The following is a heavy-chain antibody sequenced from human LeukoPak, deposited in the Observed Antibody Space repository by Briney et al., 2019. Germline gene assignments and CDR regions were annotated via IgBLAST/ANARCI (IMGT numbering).Heavy chain of an antibody. CDR1: GGSISSYY. Sequence: SETLSLTCTVSGGSISSYYWSWIRQPPGKGLEWIGYIYYSGSTNYNPSLKSRVTISVDTSKNQFSLKLSSVTAADTAVYYRARDGKYYDFWSGYYTDNYYYYGMDVWGQGTTVTVSS. CDR3: ARDGKYYDFWSGYYTDNYYYYGMDV. J-gene: IGHJ6*02. V-gene: IGHV4-59*01. CDR2: IYYSGST. D-gene: IGHD3-3*01.